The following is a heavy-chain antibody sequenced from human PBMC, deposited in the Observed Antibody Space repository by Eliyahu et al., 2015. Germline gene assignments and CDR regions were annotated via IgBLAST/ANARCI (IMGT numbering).Heavy chain of an antibody. V-gene: IGHV4-39*01. J-gene: IGHJ4*02. CDR2: VYYSGTT. D-gene: IGHD6-19*01. Sequence: QLHLQESGPRLVKPSETLSLNCNVSGXSIINTHHYWGWIRQSPGKGLQWFGSVYYSGTTYYNPSLKSRVTISVDTSNKQFSLKLNSVTAADTAIYYCARLYGFSGFVDYWGQGILVTVSS. CDR1: GXSIINTHHY. CDR3: ARLYGFSGFVDY.